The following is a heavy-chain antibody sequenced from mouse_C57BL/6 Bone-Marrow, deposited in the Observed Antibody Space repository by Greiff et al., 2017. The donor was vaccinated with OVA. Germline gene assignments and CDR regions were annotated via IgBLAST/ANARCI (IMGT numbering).Heavy chain of an antibody. Sequence: VQVVESGAELARPGASVKLSCKASGYTFTSYGISWVKQRTGQGLEWIGEIYPRSGNTYYNEKFKGKATLTADKSSSTAYMELRSLTSEDSAVYFCARRRFITTAMDYWGQGTSVTVSS. J-gene: IGHJ4*01. CDR2: IYPRSGNT. CDR3: ARRRFITTAMDY. D-gene: IGHD1-1*01. CDR1: GYTFTSYG. V-gene: IGHV1-81*01.